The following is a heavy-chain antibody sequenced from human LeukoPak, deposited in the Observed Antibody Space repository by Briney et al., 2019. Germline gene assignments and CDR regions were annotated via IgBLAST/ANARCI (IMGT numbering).Heavy chain of an antibody. CDR1: GFSFSSYA. J-gene: IGHJ4*02. CDR3: AKGGSYSSGYYTPDY. Sequence: GGSPRLSCAASGFSFSSYAMTWVRQAPGKGLEWVSAISGSGGSSYYPGSVKGRFTISRDNSKNTLYLQMNSLRAEDTAVYYCAKGGSYSSGYYTPDYWGQGTLVTVSS. D-gene: IGHD3-22*01. CDR2: ISGSGGSS. V-gene: IGHV3-23*01.